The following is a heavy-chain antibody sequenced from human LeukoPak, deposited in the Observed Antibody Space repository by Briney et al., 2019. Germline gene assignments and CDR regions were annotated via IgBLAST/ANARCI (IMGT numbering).Heavy chain of an antibody. V-gene: IGHV3-21*01. CDR1: GFTFSSYS. CDR2: ISVRRNYV. CDR3: VRLRRNSDTSGFYYYYDF. Sequence: GGSLRLSCLASGFTFSSYSINWVRQAPGKGLEWVSSISVRRNYVYYADLVRGRFRISRDDARDSLYLQLNSLRAEDTAVYYCVRLRRNSDTSGFYYYYDFWGQGTLVTVSS. J-gene: IGHJ4*02. D-gene: IGHD3-22*01.